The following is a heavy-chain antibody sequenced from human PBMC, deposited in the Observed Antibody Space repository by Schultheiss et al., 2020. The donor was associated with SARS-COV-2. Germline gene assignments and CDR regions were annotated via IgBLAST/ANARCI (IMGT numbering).Heavy chain of an antibody. CDR3: AREPETARGIYYYYYMDV. J-gene: IGHJ6*03. Sequence: SETLSLTCTVSGGSISSYYWSWIRQPPGKGLEWIGYIYYSGSTNYNPSLKSRITLSVDTSQKQFSLKLSSVTAADTAVYYCAREPETARGIYYYYYMDVWGKGTTVTVSS. D-gene: IGHD3-10*01. CDR1: GGSISSYY. CDR2: IYYSGST. V-gene: IGHV4-59*12.